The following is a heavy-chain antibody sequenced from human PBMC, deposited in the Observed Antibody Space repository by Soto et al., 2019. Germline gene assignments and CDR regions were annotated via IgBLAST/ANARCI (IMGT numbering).Heavy chain of an antibody. CDR3: AREGAGAHFAY. V-gene: IGHV4-34*01. J-gene: IGHJ4*02. Sequence: QVQLQQWGAGLLTPSETLSLTCAVYGGSFSGYYWSWLRQPPGKGLEWIGEINHSGSTNYNPSLKSRGHLSVDPSKNQFSLKLSSVTAADTAVYYCAREGAGAHFAYWGQGTLVTGSS. CDR1: GGSFSGYY. D-gene: IGHD1-26*01. CDR2: INHSGST.